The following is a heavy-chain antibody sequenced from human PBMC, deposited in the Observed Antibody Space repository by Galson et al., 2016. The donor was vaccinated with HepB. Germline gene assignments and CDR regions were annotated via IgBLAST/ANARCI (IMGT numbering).Heavy chain of an antibody. CDR2: ISYNGGKT. CDR1: GFTFSSYG. CDR3: ATYSGSYRLGY. V-gene: IGHV3-30*03. J-gene: IGHJ4*02. D-gene: IGHD1-26*01. Sequence: SLRLSCAAAGFTFSSYGMHWVRQAPGKGLEWVAVISYNGGKTSYADSVKGRFTISRDSSKNTLYLQMNSLRAEDTAVYYCATYSGSYRLGYWGQGTLVTVSS.